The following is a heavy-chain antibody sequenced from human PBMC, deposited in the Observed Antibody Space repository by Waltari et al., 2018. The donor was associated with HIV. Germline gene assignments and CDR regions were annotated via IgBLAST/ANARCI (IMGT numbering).Heavy chain of an antibody. D-gene: IGHD2-15*01. J-gene: IGHJ4*02. Sequence: VQLVESGGGLVRTWGSRRRSGAASGVTSRRYRRTGVRQAPGKWLEWISYIRSSPSTISYADSVEGRFTISRDDGRNSVFLQMNSLRAEDTAIYYCARDLKYSFDYWGQGTLVTVSS. CDR3: ARDLKYSFDY. V-gene: IGHV3-48*01. CDR2: IRSSPSTI. CDR1: GVTSRRYR.